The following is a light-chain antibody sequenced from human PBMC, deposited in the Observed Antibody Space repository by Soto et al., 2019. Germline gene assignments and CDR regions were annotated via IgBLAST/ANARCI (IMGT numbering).Light chain of an antibody. CDR1: SGHSSYA. Sequence: QSVLTQSPSASASLGASVKLTCTLSSGHSSYAIAWHQQQPEKGPRYLMKLNSDGSHSKGDGIPDRFSGSSSGAERYLTISSLQSEDEADYYCQTWVTGIHVFGGGTQLTVL. CDR2: LNSDGSH. J-gene: IGLJ7*01. CDR3: QTWVTGIHV. V-gene: IGLV4-69*01.